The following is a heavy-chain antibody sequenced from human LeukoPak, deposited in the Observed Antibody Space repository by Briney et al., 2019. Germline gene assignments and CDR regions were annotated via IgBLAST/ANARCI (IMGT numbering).Heavy chain of an antibody. CDR2: ISSSSSYI. Sequence: GGSLRLSCAASGFTFTSYGMNWVRQAPGKGLEWVSSISSSSSYIYYADSVKGRFTISRDNAKNSLYLQMNSLRAEDTALYYCARGGDSSSWYYFDYWGQGTLVTVSS. CDR1: GFTFTSYG. V-gene: IGHV3-21*04. D-gene: IGHD6-13*01. J-gene: IGHJ4*02. CDR3: ARGGDSSSWYYFDY.